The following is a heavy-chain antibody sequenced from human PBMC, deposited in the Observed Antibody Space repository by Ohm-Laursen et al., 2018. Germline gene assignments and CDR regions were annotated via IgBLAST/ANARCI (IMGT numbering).Heavy chain of an antibody. J-gene: IGHJ6*02. V-gene: IGHV4-4*07. D-gene: IGHD2-8*01. CDR1: GDSISTDY. CDR3: ARDNGIYGMDV. CDR2: IYSSGGT. Sequence: SETLSLTCTVSGDSISTDYWTWIRQPAGKGLEWIGRIYSSGGTNYNPSLKSRVTMSLDTSRNEFSLKVNFVTVADTAVYYCARDNGIYGMDVWGQGTTVTVSS.